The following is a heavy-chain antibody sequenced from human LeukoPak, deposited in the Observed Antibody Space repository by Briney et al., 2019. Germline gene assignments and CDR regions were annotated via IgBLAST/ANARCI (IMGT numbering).Heavy chain of an antibody. CDR1: GGSFSGYY. CDR2: INHSGST. V-gene: IGHV4-34*01. J-gene: IGHJ4*02. CDR3: ARGYYYDSSGCDY. Sequence: PSETLSLTCAVYGGSFSGYYWSWIRQLPGKGLEWIGEINHSGSTNYNPSLKSRVTISVDTSKNQFSLKLSSVTAADTAVYYCARGYYYDSSGCDYWGQGTLVTVSS. D-gene: IGHD3-22*01.